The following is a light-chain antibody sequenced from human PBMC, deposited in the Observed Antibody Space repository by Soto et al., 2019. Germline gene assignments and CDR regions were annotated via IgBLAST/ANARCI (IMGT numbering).Light chain of an antibody. CDR2: GAT. J-gene: IGKJ1*01. V-gene: IGKV3-15*01. Sequence: EIVMTQSPATLSVSPGERATLSCRASQSVSSNLAWYQQKPGQAPRLLIYGATTRAAGIPARFSGSGSGTEFTLIISSLPSEDFAVYYWQQYNNWWTFGQGTKVEIK. CDR3: QQYNNWWT. CDR1: QSVSSN.